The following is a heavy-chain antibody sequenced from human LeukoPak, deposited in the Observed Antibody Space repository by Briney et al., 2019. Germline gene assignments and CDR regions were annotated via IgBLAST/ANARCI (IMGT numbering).Heavy chain of an antibody. CDR2: INPHDNSI. V-gene: IGHV1-46*04. Sequence: GASVKVSCKASEDTFTRHYIHWVRQAPGQGLEWIGLINPHDNSIDYTQKLRGRVTVTRDRSTSTVYMELNSLRSDDTAVYYCARQTITGTTGDDYWGQGTLVTVSS. J-gene: IGHJ4*02. CDR3: ARQTITGTTGDDY. CDR1: EDTFTRHY. D-gene: IGHD1-7*01.